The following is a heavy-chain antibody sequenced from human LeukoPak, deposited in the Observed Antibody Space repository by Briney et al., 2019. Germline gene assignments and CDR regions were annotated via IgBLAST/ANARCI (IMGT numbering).Heavy chain of an antibody. Sequence: SETLSLTCAVYGGSFSTYYWSWIRQSPGKGLEWIAEINHRGDTNYNPSLKSRVTISVDTSKNQFSLKLSSVTAADTAVYYCARGNLRYSSSPNAFDIWGQGTMVTVSS. V-gene: IGHV4-34*01. D-gene: IGHD6-6*01. CDR1: GGSFSTYY. J-gene: IGHJ3*02. CDR2: INHRGDT. CDR3: ARGNLRYSSSPNAFDI.